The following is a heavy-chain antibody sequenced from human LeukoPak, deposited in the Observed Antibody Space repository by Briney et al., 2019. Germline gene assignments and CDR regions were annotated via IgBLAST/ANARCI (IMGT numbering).Heavy chain of an antibody. Sequence: GGSLRLSCAASGLTVSSNYMSWVRQAPGKGLEWVSVIYSGGSTYYADSVKGRFTISRDNSKNTLYLQMNSLRAEDTAVYYCARDRISSGYCGTFDYWGQGTLVTVSS. V-gene: IGHV3-53*01. CDR2: IYSGGST. D-gene: IGHD3-22*01. CDR3: ARDRISSGYCGTFDY. J-gene: IGHJ4*02. CDR1: GLTVSSNY.